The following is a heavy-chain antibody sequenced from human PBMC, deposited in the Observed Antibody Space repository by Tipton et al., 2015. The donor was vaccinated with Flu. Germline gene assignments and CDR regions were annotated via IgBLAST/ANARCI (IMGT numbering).Heavy chain of an antibody. CDR3: AREVGATDNNFDY. CDR2: INPNNGGT. V-gene: IGHV1-2*06. J-gene: IGHJ4*02. D-gene: IGHD1-26*01. CDR1: GYSFTGYY. Sequence: QLVQSGAEVKKPGASVKVSCKASGYSFTGYYIHWVRQAPGQGLEWMGRINPNNGGTSYAPNFQGRVTMTSETSITTAYMELSRLRSDDTALYFCAREVGATDNNFDYWGQGTLITVSS.